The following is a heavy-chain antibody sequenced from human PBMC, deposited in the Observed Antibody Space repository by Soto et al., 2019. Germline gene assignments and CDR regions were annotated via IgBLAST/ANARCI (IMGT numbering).Heavy chain of an antibody. CDR3: SCPPAYRG. D-gene: IGHD1-26*01. Sequence: EVQLVESGGGLVQPGGSLKLSCAASGFTFSGSAMHWVRQASGKGLEWVGRIRSKANSYATAYAASVKGRFTISRDDSKNTAYLQMNSLKTEDTAVYYCSCPPAYRGWGQGTLVTVSS. V-gene: IGHV3-73*02. CDR2: IRSKANSYAT. J-gene: IGHJ4*02. CDR1: GFTFSGSA.